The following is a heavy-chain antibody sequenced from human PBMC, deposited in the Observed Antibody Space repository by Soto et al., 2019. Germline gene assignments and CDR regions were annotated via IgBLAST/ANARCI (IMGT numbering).Heavy chain of an antibody. CDR3: ARAVGGSSYAYLPAD. Sequence: EVQLLESGGGLVQPGGSLRLSCAASGFIFSSSAMTWVRQAPGKGLEWVSGLSAGGTATYYADAVKGRFTISRDNSKNPLYLQVNSLRVEDTSRYYFARAVGGSSYAYLPADWGHGTLVTVSS. J-gene: IGHJ4*01. V-gene: IGHV3-23*01. D-gene: IGHD5-18*01. CDR1: GFIFSSSA. CDR2: LSAGGTAT.